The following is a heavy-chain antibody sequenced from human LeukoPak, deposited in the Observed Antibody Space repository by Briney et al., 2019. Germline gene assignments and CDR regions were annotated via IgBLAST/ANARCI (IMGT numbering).Heavy chain of an antibody. V-gene: IGHV3-11*01. J-gene: IGHJ5*02. CDR1: GFTFSDYY. CDR3: ARVGGVIAFPWFDP. Sequence: PGGSLRLSCAASGFTFSDYYMSWILQAPGKGLEWVSYISSSGSTIYYADSVKGRFTISRDNAKNSLYLQMNSLRAEDTAVYYCARVGGVIAFPWFDPWGQGTLVTVSS. CDR2: ISSSGSTI. D-gene: IGHD3-16*02.